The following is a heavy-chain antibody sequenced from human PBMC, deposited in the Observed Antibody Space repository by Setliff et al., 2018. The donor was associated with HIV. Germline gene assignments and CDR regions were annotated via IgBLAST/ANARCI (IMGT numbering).Heavy chain of an antibody. J-gene: IGHJ3*02. CDR2: INPTGGST. D-gene: IGHD5-12*01. V-gene: IGHV1-46*01. Sequence: ASVKVPCKPSGYSFTNHYMHWVRQAPGQGLEWMGVINPTGGSTRNTQKFQGRVAMTRDTSTSTVSMELSSLRAEDTAVYYCAIAGAWQRNALDIWGQGTMVTVSS. CDR1: GYSFTNHY. CDR3: AIAGAWQRNALDI.